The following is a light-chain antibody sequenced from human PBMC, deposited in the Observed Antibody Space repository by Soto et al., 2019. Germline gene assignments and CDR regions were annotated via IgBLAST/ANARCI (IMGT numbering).Light chain of an antibody. J-gene: IGKJ1*01. CDR2: DAS. CDR3: HHYNSYPGT. CDR1: QSVTSW. V-gene: IGKV1-5*01. Sequence: DVQMTQSPSTLSASVGDRVTITCRASQSVTSWLAWYQQKPGKAPKVLIYDASSLESGVPSRFSGSGSGTEFTLTSSSLHPDDFATYYCHHYNSYPGTFGQGTKVEIK.